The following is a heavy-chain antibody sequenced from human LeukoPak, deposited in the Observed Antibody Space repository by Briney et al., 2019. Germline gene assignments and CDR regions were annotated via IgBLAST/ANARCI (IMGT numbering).Heavy chain of an antibody. CDR1: GFTLWRYD. Sequence: GGSLRLSCTASGFTLWRYDMLWVREARDKAVEGVADISYDGSNKYYADSVKGRFTISRDNSKNTLYLQMNSLRAEDTAVYYCARDPLPYCTNGVCYLFDYWGQGTLVTVSS. J-gene: IGHJ4*02. CDR3: ARDPLPYCTNGVCYLFDY. D-gene: IGHD2-8*01. V-gene: IGHV3-30-3*01. CDR2: ISYDGSNK.